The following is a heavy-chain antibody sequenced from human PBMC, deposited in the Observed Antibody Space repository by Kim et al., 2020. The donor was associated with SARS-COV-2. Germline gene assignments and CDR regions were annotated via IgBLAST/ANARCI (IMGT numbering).Heavy chain of an antibody. J-gene: IGHJ4*02. CDR2: IRNKANSYTT. CDR1: GFTFNVHY. Sequence: GGSLRLSCAASGFTFNVHYMEWVRQAPGKGLEWVGRIRNKANSYTTEYAASVKGRFSISRDESKNSLYLQMNSLKTEDTAVYYCVRESSYGDPTTYYFDYWGQGTLVTVSS. V-gene: IGHV3-72*01. CDR3: VRESSYGDPTTYYFDY. D-gene: IGHD4-17*01.